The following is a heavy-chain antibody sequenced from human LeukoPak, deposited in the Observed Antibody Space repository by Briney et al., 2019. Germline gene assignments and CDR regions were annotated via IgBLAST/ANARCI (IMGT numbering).Heavy chain of an antibody. CDR3: IPFFKPWTYWARGARVTVP. D-gene: IGHD3-10*01. CDR2: IKSNPDGGTT. V-gene: IGHV3-15*01. CDR1: GITFRNAW. Sequence: PGGSLRLSCAASGITFRNAWMDWVRQAPGKGLEWVGRIKSNPDGGTTDYAAPVKGRFTISRDDSKNTLYLQMNSLKIEDTAVFYCIPFFKPWTYWARGARVTVPWG. J-gene: IGHJ5*02.